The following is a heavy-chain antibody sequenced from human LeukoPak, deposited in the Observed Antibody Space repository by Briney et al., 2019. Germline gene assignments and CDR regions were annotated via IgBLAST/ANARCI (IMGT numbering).Heavy chain of an antibody. V-gene: IGHV4-39*01. J-gene: IGHJ3*02. CDR2: IYYSGST. D-gene: IGHD6-6*01. CDR3: ARIIAAYAFDI. Sequence: SETLSLTCAVSGGSISSSSYYWGWIRQPPGKGLEWIGSIYYSGSTYYNPSLKSRVTISVDTSKNQFSLKLSSVTAADTAVYYCARIIAAYAFDIWGQGTMVTVSS. CDR1: GGSISSSSYY.